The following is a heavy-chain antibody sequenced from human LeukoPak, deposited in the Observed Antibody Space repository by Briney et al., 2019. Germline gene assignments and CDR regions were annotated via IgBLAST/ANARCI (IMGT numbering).Heavy chain of an antibody. V-gene: IGHV3-30*18. CDR2: ISYDGSNK. J-gene: IGHJ6*02. D-gene: IGHD2-2*02. CDR3: AKDLRDIVVVPAAIWPHLYGMDV. CDR1: GFTFSSYG. Sequence: PGGSLRLSCAASGFTFSSYGMPWVRQAPGKGLEWVAVISYDGSNKYYADSVKGRFTISRDNSKNTLYLQMNSLRAEDTAVYYCAKDLRDIVVVPAAIWPHLYGMDVWGQGTTVTVSS.